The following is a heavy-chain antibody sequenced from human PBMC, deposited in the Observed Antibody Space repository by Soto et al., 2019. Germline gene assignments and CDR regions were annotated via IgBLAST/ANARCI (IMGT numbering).Heavy chain of an antibody. J-gene: IGHJ5*02. Sequence: TSETLSLTCAVYGGSFSGYYWSWIRQPPGKGLEWIGEINHSGSTNYNPSLKSRVTISVDTSKSQFSLKLSSVTVTDPVVYYCSTGGELPPYPGWFDPWGQGTLVTVSS. D-gene: IGHD3-16*01. CDR3: STGGELPPYPGWFDP. CDR2: INHSGST. CDR1: GGSFSGYY. V-gene: IGHV4-34*01.